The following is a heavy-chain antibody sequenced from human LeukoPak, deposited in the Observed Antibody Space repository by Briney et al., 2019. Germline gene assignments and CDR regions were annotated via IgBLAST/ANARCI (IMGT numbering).Heavy chain of an antibody. D-gene: IGHD6-19*01. Sequence: ASVKVSCKAPGYTFTGYYMHWVRQAPGQGLEWMGRINPNSGGTNYAQKFQGRVTMTRDTSISTAYMELSRLRSDDTAAYYCARTLRRIAVAGTLDYWDQGILVTVSS. V-gene: IGHV1-2*06. J-gene: IGHJ4*02. CDR2: INPNSGGT. CDR1: GYTFTGYY. CDR3: ARTLRRIAVAGTLDY.